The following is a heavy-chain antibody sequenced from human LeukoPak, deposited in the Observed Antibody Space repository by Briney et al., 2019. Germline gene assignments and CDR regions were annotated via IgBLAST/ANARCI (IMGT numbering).Heavy chain of an antibody. D-gene: IGHD3-10*01. V-gene: IGHV1-18*01. J-gene: IGHJ4*02. CDR3: ARARYYYGSGRPYYFDY. CDR1: GYTFTSYD. CDR2: ISAYNGNT. Sequence: ASVKVSCTASGYTFTSYDISWVRQAPGQGLEWMGWISAYNGNTNYAQKLQGRVTMTTDTSTSTAYMELRSLRSDDTAVYYCARARYYYGSGRPYYFDYWGQGTLVTVSS.